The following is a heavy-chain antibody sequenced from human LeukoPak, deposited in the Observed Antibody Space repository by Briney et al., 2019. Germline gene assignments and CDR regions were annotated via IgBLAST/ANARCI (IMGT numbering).Heavy chain of an antibody. Sequence: SETLSLTCAVYGGSFSGCYWSWIRQPPGKGLEWIGEINHSGSTNYNPSLKSRVTISVDTSKNQFSLKLSSVTAADTAVYYCARGDGGYNRPFDYWGQGTLVTVSS. D-gene: IGHD5-24*01. CDR3: ARGDGGYNRPFDY. J-gene: IGHJ4*02. CDR2: INHSGST. V-gene: IGHV4-34*01. CDR1: GGSFSGCY.